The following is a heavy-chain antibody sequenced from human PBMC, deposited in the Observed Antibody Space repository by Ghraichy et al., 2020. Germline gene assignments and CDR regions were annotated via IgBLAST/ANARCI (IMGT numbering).Heavy chain of an antibody. D-gene: IGHD6-19*01. Sequence: SETLSLTCTVSGDSVTTASYFSTWIRQSPGKGLEWIGHVSSSGNTDYNPSLKSRVSISVDKSKNQFSLGLSSVTAADTAIYYCARQLAVTTSLNYWGQGTLVTVSS. J-gene: IGHJ4*02. CDR2: VSSSGNT. CDR3: ARQLAVTTSLNY. CDR1: GDSVTTASYF. V-gene: IGHV4-61*01.